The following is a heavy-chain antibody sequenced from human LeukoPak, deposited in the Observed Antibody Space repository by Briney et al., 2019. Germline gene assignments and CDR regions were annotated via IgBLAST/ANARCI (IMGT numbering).Heavy chain of an antibody. Sequence: GGSLRLSCAASGFTFSSYAMSWVRQAPGKGLEWVSAISGSGGSTYYADSVKGRFTISRDNSKNTLYLQMNSLRAEDTGVYYCAKVLTPQYYYYYMDVWGKGITVTVSS. CDR3: AKVLTPQYYYYYMDV. CDR1: GFTFSSYA. CDR2: ISGSGGST. J-gene: IGHJ6*03. V-gene: IGHV3-23*01.